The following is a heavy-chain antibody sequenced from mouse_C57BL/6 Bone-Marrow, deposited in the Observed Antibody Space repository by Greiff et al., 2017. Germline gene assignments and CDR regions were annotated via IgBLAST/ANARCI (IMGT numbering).Heavy chain of an antibody. CDR3: ARPYYSNNWYFDV. V-gene: IGHV1-55*01. Sequence: QVQLQQPGAELVKPGASVKMSCKASGYTFTSYWITWVKQRPGQGLEWIGDIYPGSGSTNYNEKFKSKATLTVDTSSSTAYMQLSSLTSEGSAVYDCARPYYSNNWYFDVWGTGTTVTVSS. CDR2: IYPGSGST. D-gene: IGHD2-5*01. CDR1: GYTFTSYW. J-gene: IGHJ1*03.